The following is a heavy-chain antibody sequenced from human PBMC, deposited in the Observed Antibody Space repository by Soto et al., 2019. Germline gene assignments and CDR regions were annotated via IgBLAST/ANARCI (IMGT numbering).Heavy chain of an antibody. J-gene: IGHJ4*02. CDR2: IVVGSGNT. CDR1: GFTFTSSA. D-gene: IGHD5-12*01. V-gene: IGHV1-58*01. Sequence: SVKVSCKASGFTFTSSAVQWVRQARGQRLEWIGWIVVGSGNTNYAQKFQERVTITRDMSTSTAYMELSSLRSEDTAVYYCAADRLEDGYNSDYWGQGTLVTVSS. CDR3: AADRLEDGYNSDY.